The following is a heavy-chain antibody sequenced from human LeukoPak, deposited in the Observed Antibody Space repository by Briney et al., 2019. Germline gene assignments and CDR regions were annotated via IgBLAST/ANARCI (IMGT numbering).Heavy chain of an antibody. D-gene: IGHD5-24*01. CDR3: ARGYVEMAAPYYFDY. Sequence: KASETLSLTCTVSGGSISSGGYYWSWIRQPPGKGLEWIGYIYHSGSTYYNPSLKSRVTISVDRSKNQFSLKLSSVTAADTAVYYCARGYVEMAAPYYFDYWGQGTLVTVSS. J-gene: IGHJ4*02. CDR2: IYHSGST. CDR1: GGSISSGGYY. V-gene: IGHV4-30-2*01.